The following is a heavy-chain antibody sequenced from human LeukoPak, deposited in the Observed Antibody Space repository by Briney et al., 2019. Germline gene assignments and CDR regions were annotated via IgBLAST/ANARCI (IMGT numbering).Heavy chain of an antibody. V-gene: IGHV1-2*04. J-gene: IGHJ3*02. Sequence: GASVKVSCKASGYTFTGYYMHWVRQAPGQGLEWIGWINPNSGGTNYAQKFQGWVTMTRDTSISTAYMELSRLRSDDTAVYYCARDRSVRVGVDSSAFDIWGQGTMVTVSS. CDR1: GYTFTGYY. CDR3: ARDRSVRVGVDSSAFDI. CDR2: INPNSGGT. D-gene: IGHD3-22*01.